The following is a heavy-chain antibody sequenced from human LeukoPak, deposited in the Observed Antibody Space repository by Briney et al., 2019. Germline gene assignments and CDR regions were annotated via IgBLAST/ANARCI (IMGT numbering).Heavy chain of an antibody. CDR2: ISADNGYT. J-gene: IGHJ5*02. CDR1: GYTFTSYG. CDR3: ARVLPALRITMVRGVIHSWFDP. V-gene: IGHV1-18*01. Sequence: ASVKVSCKATGYTFTSYGISWVRQAPGQGLEWMGWISADNGYTNYAQMLQGRVTMTTDTSTSTAYMELRSLRSDDTAVYYCARVLPALRITMVRGVIHSWFDPWGQGTLVTVSS. D-gene: IGHD3-10*01.